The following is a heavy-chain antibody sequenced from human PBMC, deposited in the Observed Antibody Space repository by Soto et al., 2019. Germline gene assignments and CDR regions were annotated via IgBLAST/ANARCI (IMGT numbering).Heavy chain of an antibody. CDR2: IYYSGST. CDR1: GGSISSYY. V-gene: IGHV4-59*01. J-gene: IGHJ6*02. Sequence: SETLSLTCTVSGGSISSYYWSWIRQPPGKGLEWIGYIYYSGSTNYNPSLKSRVTISVDTSKNQFSLKLSSVTAADTAVYYCARDTDYGYGHYYYYSMDVWGHGTTVTVSS. CDR3: ARDTDYGYGHYYYYSMDV. D-gene: IGHD5-18*01.